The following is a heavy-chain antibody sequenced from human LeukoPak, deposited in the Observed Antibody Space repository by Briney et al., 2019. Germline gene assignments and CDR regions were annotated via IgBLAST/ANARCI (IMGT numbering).Heavy chain of an antibody. V-gene: IGHV3-7*03. CDR3: AKEGRSLQTY. CDR1: GFMFSSNW. CDR2: IKEDGTET. D-gene: IGHD5-24*01. Sequence: GGSLRLSCAASGFMFSSNWMSWVRLAPGKGLEWVANIKEDGTETYYVDSVKGRFTIPRDNAKNSLYLQMNSLRVEDTAVYYCAKEGRSLQTYWGQGTLVTASS. J-gene: IGHJ4*02.